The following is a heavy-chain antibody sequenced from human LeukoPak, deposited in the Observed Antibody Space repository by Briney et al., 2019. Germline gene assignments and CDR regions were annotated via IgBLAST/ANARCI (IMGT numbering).Heavy chain of an antibody. CDR1: GNSISSGDNY. D-gene: IGHD6-13*01. J-gene: IGHJ4*02. V-gene: IGHV4-61*02. CDR3: ARARTGYSSSWYFDY. Sequence: SETLSLTCTVSGNSISSGDNYWSWIRQPAGKGLEWIGRIYTSGSTNYNPSLKSRVTISVDTSKDQFSLKLSSVTAADTAVYYCARARTGYSSSWYFDYWGQGTLVTVSS. CDR2: IYTSGST.